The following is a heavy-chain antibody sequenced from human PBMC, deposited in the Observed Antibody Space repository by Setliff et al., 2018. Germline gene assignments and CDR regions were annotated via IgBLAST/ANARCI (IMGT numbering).Heavy chain of an antibody. CDR2: ISSSSSTI. J-gene: IGHJ6*03. CDR3: ARDKTIFLSRYYMDV. Sequence: GGSLRLSCAASGSTFSSYSMNWVRQAPGKGLEWVSYISSSSSTIYYADSVKGRFTISRDNAKNSLYLQMNSLRAEDTAVYYCARDKTIFLSRYYMDVWGKGTTVTVSS. V-gene: IGHV3-48*01. CDR1: GSTFSSYS. D-gene: IGHD3-3*01.